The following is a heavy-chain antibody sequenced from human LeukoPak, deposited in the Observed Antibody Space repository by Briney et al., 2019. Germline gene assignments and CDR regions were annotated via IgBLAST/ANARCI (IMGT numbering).Heavy chain of an antibody. Sequence: GGSLRLSCAASGFTFSSYGMHWVRQAPGKGLEWVANIKQDGSEKYYVDSMKGRFTISRDNAKNSLYLQMNSLRAEDTAVYYCARDKDVGATLFAYWGQGTLVTVSS. D-gene: IGHD1-26*01. J-gene: IGHJ4*02. CDR1: GFTFSSYG. CDR2: IKQDGSEK. CDR3: ARDKDVGATLFAY. V-gene: IGHV3-7*01.